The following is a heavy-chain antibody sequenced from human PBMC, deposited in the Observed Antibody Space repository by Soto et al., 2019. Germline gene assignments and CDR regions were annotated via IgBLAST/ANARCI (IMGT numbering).Heavy chain of an antibody. CDR2: ISAYNGNT. D-gene: IGHD2-15*01. CDR1: GYTFTSYG. Sequence: ASVKVSCKASGYTFTSYGISWLRQSPGQGLEWMGWISAYNGNTNYAQKLQGRVTMTTDTSTSTAYMELRSLRSDDTAVYYCARGGGGIVVVVAATRDYYYGMDVWGQGTTVTVSS. V-gene: IGHV1-18*01. J-gene: IGHJ6*02. CDR3: ARGGGGIVVVVAATRDYYYGMDV.